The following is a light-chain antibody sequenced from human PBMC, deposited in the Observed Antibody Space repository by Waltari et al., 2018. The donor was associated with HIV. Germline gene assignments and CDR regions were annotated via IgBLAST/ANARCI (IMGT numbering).Light chain of an antibody. CDR1: QSVSGSY. Sequence: IVLTQSPGTLSLSPGETATLSCRASQSVSGSYLAWYQPKPGQPPRLLIYSVSNRATGIPDRVSGSGSGTDFTLTISRLEPEDSAVYYCHQYVTSPWTFGQGTKVEIK. CDR3: HQYVTSPWT. J-gene: IGKJ1*01. CDR2: SVS. V-gene: IGKV3-20*01.